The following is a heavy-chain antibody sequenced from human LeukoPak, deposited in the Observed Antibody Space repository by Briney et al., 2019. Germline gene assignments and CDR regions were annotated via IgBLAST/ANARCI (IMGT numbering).Heavy chain of an antibody. J-gene: IGHJ4*02. CDR2: IYYSGST. V-gene: IGHV4-39*07. D-gene: IGHD3-10*01. CDR3: ARGLEWFGSDY. Sequence: SETLSLTRTVSGGSISSSNYYWGWIRQPPGKGLEGIGSIYYSGSTYYSPSLKSRVTISVDTSNNQCSLKLSSVTAADTAVYYCARGLEWFGSDYWGQGTLVTVSS. CDR1: GGSISSSNYY.